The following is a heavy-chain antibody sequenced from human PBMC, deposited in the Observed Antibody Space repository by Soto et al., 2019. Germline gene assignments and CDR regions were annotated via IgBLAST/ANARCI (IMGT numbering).Heavy chain of an antibody. CDR3: AKDRRYFDWLLLPIGD. D-gene: IGHD3-9*01. V-gene: IGHV3-23*01. Sequence: GGSLRLSCAASGFTFSSYAMSWVRQAPGKGLEWVSAISGSGGSTYYADSVKGRFTISRDNSKNTLYLQMNSLRAEDTAVYYCAKDRRYFDWLLLPIGDWGQGTLVTVSS. J-gene: IGHJ4*02. CDR1: GFTFSSYA. CDR2: ISGSGGST.